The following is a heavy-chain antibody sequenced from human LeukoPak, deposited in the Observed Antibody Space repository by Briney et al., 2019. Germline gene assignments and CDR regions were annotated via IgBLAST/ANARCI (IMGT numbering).Heavy chain of an antibody. D-gene: IGHD2-2*01. CDR1: RFTFSSYA. CDR3: AKDGSYCSSTSCYHRANYYYGMDV. J-gene: IGHJ6*04. V-gene: IGHV3-23*01. CDR2: ISGSGGST. Sequence: PGGSLRLSCAASRFTFSSYAMSWVRQAPGKGLEWVSAISGSGGSTYYADSVKGRFTISRDNSKNTLYLQMNSLRAEDTAVYYCAKDGSYCSSTSCYHRANYYYGMDVWGKGTTVTVSS.